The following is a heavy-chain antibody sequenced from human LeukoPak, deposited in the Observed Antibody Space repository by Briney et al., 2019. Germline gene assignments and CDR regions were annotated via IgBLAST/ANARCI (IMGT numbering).Heavy chain of an antibody. J-gene: IGHJ4*02. D-gene: IGHD6-19*01. Sequence: PSETLSLTCTVSGGSISSCYWSWIRQPPGKGLEWIGYIYTSGSTNYNPSLKSRVTISVDTSKNQFSLKLSSVTAADTAVYYCARHAGYSSGWYSYFDYWGQGTLVTVSS. CDR3: ARHAGYSSGWYSYFDY. V-gene: IGHV4-4*09. CDR1: GGSISSCY. CDR2: IYTSGST.